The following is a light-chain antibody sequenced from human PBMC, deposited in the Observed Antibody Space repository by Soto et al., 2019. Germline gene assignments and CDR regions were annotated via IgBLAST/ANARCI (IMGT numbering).Light chain of an antibody. CDR1: QSVYNN. Sequence: EIVMTQSPATLSVSPGERATLSCRASQSVYNNLAWYQQKIGQPPKLLIYWASTRASGVPDRFSGSGSGTDFTLTISSLQAEDVAVYYCQQYYNTLSYTFGQGTKLEI. J-gene: IGKJ2*01. V-gene: IGKV4-1*01. CDR2: WAS. CDR3: QQYYNTLSYT.